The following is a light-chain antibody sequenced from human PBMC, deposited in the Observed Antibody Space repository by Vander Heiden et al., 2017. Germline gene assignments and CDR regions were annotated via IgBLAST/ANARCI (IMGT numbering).Light chain of an antibody. CDR1: QSVSSY. J-gene: IGKJ1*01. V-gene: IGKV3-11*01. Sequence: EIVLTQSPATLSLSPGERATLSCRASQSVSSYLAWYQQKPGQAPRHLIYDASNRATGIPARFSGSGSGTDFTLTISSLEPEDFAVYYCQQRSNWPPEGTFGQGTKVEIK. CDR2: DAS. CDR3: QQRSNWPPEGT.